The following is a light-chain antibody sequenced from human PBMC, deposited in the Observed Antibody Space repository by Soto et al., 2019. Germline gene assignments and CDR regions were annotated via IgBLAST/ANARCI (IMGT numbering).Light chain of an antibody. CDR2: EVN. CDR3: SSYSTTSTLV. J-gene: IGLJ1*01. Sequence: QSALTQPASVSGSPGQSVTISCTGASRDVGGYDYVSWYQQHPGKAPKLILYEVNNRPSGVSNHFSGSKSGNTASLIISGLQADDEADYYCSSYSTTSTLVFGSGTKLTVL. V-gene: IGLV2-14*01. CDR1: SRDVGGYDY.